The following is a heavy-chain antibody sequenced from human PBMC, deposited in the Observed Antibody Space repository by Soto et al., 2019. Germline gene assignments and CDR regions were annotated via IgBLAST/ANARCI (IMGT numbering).Heavy chain of an antibody. D-gene: IGHD3-10*01. CDR3: VRQGFGRLHGLVDV. V-gene: IGHV4-59*08. Sequence: SETLSLSCTVSDDSSSNYKWRCIRQPPGRRLELIGYIDSNGGTSYNPSLQSRVTISIDTSTKQFFLKLSFVTAADTAVYYCVRQGFGRLHGLVDVWGQGTTVT. CDR2: IDSNGGT. J-gene: IGHJ6*02. CDR1: DDSSSNYK.